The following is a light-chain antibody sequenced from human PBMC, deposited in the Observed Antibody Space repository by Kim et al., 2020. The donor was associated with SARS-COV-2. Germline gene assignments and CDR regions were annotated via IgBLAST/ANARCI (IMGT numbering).Light chain of an antibody. CDR2: FDS. J-gene: IGLJ1*01. CDR3: QVWDTSSDYQYV. Sequence: SYELTQPPSVSVAPGKTARITCGGDNIGSNSVHWYQKKSGQAPVLVMYFDSDRPAEIPERFSASTSGNTATLTINKVEAGDEADYYCQVWDTSSDYQYVFGTGTKVTVL. CDR1: NIGSNS. V-gene: IGLV3-21*04.